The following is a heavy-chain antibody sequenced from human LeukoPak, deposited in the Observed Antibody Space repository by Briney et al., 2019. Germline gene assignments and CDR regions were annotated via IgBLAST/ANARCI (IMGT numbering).Heavy chain of an antibody. D-gene: IGHD6-19*01. J-gene: IGHJ3*02. Sequence: GRSLSLSCAASGFTFSTYWMHWVRQAPGKGLVWVSRINSDGSRTTYADSVKGRFTISRDNAKNTLYLQMNSLRTEDTAVYYCARPETQYSSGLDGFDIWGEGTMVTASS. CDR3: ARPETQYSSGLDGFDI. CDR1: GFTFSTYW. CDR2: INSDGSRT. V-gene: IGHV3-74*01.